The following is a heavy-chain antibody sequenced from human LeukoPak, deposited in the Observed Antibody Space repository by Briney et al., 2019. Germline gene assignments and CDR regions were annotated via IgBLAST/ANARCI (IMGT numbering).Heavy chain of an antibody. CDR2: INSDGSNT. Sequence: PGGSPRLSCAASGFALSTYWMHWVRQAPGKGLVWVSLINSDGSNTLYADSVKGRFTISRDTAKNTLYLEMNRLRADDTAVYYCARAGSGSSYDCWGQGTLVTVSS. J-gene: IGHJ4*02. V-gene: IGHV3-74*01. CDR1: GFALSTYW. CDR3: ARAGSGSSYDC. D-gene: IGHD3-10*01.